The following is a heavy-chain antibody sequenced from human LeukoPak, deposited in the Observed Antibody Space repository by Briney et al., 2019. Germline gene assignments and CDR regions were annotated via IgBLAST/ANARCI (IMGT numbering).Heavy chain of an antibody. CDR3: ARELGPVGYFDY. D-gene: IGHD1-26*01. CDR2: IYYSGST. Sequence: SETLSLTYMVSRGCISSYYWSWIRQPPAKGLEWIGYIYYSGSTNYNPSLKSRVTISVDTSKNQFSLKLSSVTAADTAVYYCARELGPVGYFDYWGQRTLVTVSS. CDR1: RGCISSYY. V-gene: IGHV4-59*01. J-gene: IGHJ4*02.